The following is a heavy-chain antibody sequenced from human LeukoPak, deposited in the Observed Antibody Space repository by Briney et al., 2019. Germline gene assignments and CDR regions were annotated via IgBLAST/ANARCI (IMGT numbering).Heavy chain of an antibody. CDR3: AKLSPAGPLLDY. CDR1: GFTFSSYG. J-gene: IGHJ4*02. V-gene: IGHV3-30*18. CDR2: ISYDGSNK. D-gene: IGHD1-1*01. Sequence: PGGSLRLSCAASGFTFSSYGMHWVRQAPGKGLEWVAVISYDGSNKYYADSVKGRFTISRDNSKNTLYLQMNSRRAEDTAVYYCAKLSPAGPLLDYWGQGTLVTVSS.